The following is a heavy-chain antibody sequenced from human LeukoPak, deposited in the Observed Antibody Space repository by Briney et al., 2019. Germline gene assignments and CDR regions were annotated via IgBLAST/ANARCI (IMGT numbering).Heavy chain of an antibody. J-gene: IGHJ4*02. Sequence: GGSLRLSCAASGFTFSSYAMGWVRQAPGKGLEWVSSISSSSSYIYYTDSVKGRFTISRDNAKNSLYLQMNSLRAEDTAVYYCARVGYGDYYFDYWGQGTLVTVSS. CDR2: ISSSSSYI. V-gene: IGHV3-21*01. CDR3: ARVGYGDYYFDY. D-gene: IGHD4-17*01. CDR1: GFTFSSYA.